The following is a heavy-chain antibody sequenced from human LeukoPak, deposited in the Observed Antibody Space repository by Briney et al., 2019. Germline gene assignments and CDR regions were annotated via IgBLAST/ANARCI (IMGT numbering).Heavy chain of an antibody. D-gene: IGHD6-19*01. Sequence: GGSLRLSCVASGFTFSNLAMGWVRQAPGKGLEWVSVISDSGGTTYYADSVKGRFTISRDNSRNTLYLQMNSLTVEDTAVYYCAKNARRSSGWYFFDHWGQGTLVTVSS. CDR1: GFTFSNLA. CDR2: ISDSGGTT. J-gene: IGHJ4*02. CDR3: AKNARRSSGWYFFDH. V-gene: IGHV3-23*01.